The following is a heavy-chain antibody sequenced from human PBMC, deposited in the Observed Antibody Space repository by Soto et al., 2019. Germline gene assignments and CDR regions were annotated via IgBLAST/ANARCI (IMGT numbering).Heavy chain of an antibody. Sequence: SGPTRVNPTQTLTLTCTVSGFSLSTSGVAGGWFRQAPRKAPEWLGFIVWDDDNRYSPALENRLTITKDTSKNQVVLTINNMDPVDTTTYYCARSFDFWSGYYFSYWGRGTLVTVSS. CDR3: ARSFDFWSGYYFSY. CDR1: GFSLSTSGVA. V-gene: IGHV2-5*02. CDR2: IVWDDDN. J-gene: IGHJ4*02. D-gene: IGHD3-3*01.